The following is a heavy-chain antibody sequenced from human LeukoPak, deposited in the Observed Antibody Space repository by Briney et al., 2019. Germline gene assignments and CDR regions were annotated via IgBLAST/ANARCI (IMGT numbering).Heavy chain of an antibody. CDR1: GFTFSNYA. CDR2: TSFDRGDK. CDR3: AKKYGTGSYQPPDH. J-gene: IGHJ4*02. V-gene: IGHV3-30*04. D-gene: IGHD3-10*01. Sequence: PGGSLRLSCAASGFTFSNYAMYWVRQAPGKGLEWVAITSFDRGDKYYADSVKGRFTISRDNSKNTLYLQMNSLRAEDTAIYYCAKKYGTGSYQPPDHWGQGTLVTVSS.